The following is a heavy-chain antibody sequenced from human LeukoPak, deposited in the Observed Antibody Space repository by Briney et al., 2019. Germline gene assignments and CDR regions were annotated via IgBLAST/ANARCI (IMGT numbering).Heavy chain of an antibody. CDR3: AKTDSGGYHRGNYDF. CDR1: GFTFSSYA. V-gene: IGHV3-23*01. D-gene: IGHD3-22*01. Sequence: GGSLRLSCAASGFTFSSYAMSWVRQVPGKGLEWVSGISGSGGNTFYADSVKGRFTISRDNSKSTLNLQMNSLRPDDTATYFCAKTDSGGYHRGNYDFWGQGTLVTVSS. J-gene: IGHJ4*02. CDR2: ISGSGGNT.